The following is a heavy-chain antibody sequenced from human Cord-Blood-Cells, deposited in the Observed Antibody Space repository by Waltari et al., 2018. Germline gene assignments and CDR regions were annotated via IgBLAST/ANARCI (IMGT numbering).Heavy chain of an antibody. D-gene: IGHD6-19*01. V-gene: IGHV5-51*01. J-gene: IGHJ3*02. CDR3: ARHSSSRCYGDAFDI. Sequence: PGDSDTRYSPSFQGQVTISADMSISTAYLQWSSLKASDTAMYYCARHSSSRCYGDAFDIWGQGTMVTVSS. CDR2: PGDSDT.